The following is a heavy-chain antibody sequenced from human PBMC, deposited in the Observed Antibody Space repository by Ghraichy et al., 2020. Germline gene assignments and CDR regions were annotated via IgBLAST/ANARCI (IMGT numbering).Heavy chain of an antibody. CDR3: AREDDPCGGDCYPYNWFDP. CDR1: GFTFSSYW. Sequence: GGSLRLSCAASGFTFSSYWMSWVRQAPGKGLEWVANIKQDGSEKYYVDSVKGRFTISRDNAKNSLYLQMNSLRAEDTAVYYCAREDDPCGGDCYPYNWFDPWGQGTLVTVSS. J-gene: IGHJ5*02. D-gene: IGHD2-21*01. V-gene: IGHV3-7*03. CDR2: IKQDGSEK.